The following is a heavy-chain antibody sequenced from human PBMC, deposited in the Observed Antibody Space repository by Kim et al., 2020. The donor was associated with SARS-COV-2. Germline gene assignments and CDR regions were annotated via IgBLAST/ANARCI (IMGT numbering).Heavy chain of an antibody. CDR3: ARAGKDTAMDPSSGMDV. Sequence: SETLSLTCTVSGGSISSGGYYWSWIRQHPGKGLEWIGYIYYSGSTYYNPSLKSRVTISVDTSKNQFSLKLSSVTAADTAVYYCARAGKDTAMDPSSGMDVWGQGTTVTVSS. CDR2: IYYSGST. V-gene: IGHV4-31*03. CDR1: GGSISSGGYY. D-gene: IGHD5-18*01. J-gene: IGHJ6*02.